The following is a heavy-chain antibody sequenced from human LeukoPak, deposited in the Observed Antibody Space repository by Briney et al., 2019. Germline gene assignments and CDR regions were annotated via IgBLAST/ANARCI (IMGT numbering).Heavy chain of an antibody. CDR1: GGSFSGYY. CDR3: ARHILMATISL. D-gene: IGHD5-24*01. CDR2: INHSGST. Sequence: SETLSLTCAVYGGSFSGYYWSWIRQPPGKGLEWIGEINHSGSTNYNPSLKSRVTISVDTSKNQFSLKLSSVTAADTAVYYCARHILMATISLWGQGTLVTVSS. V-gene: IGHV4-34*01. J-gene: IGHJ4*02.